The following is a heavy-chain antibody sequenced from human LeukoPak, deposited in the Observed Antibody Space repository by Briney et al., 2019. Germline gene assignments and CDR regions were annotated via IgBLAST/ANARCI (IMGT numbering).Heavy chain of an antibody. V-gene: IGHV3-7*01. CDR3: ARHPYGVLDY. CDR2: IKPDGSEK. J-gene: IGHJ4*02. D-gene: IGHD4-17*01. Sequence: GGSLRLSCAVSGFSFDTYWMTWVRQAPGKGLEWVANIKPDGSEKYYVDSVKGRFTISRDNARNSLYLQMNSLRAEDTAVYYCARHPYGVLDYWGQGTLVTVTS. CDR1: GFSFDTYW.